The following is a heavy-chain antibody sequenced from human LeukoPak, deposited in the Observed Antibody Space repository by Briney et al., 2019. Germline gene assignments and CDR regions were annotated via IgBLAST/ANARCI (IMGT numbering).Heavy chain of an antibody. CDR2: ISGSGGST. Sequence: PGGSLRLSCAASGFTFSTYAMSWVRQAPGQGLEWVSAISGSGGSTYYADSVKGRFTISRDNSKNTLYLQMNSLRAEDTAVYYCAKGTAMAFYYFDYWGQGTLVTVSS. V-gene: IGHV3-23*01. CDR3: AKGTAMAFYYFDY. J-gene: IGHJ4*02. CDR1: GFTFSTYA. D-gene: IGHD5-18*01.